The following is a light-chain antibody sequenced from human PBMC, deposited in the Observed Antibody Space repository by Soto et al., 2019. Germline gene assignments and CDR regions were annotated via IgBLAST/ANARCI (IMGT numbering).Light chain of an antibody. Sequence: EIVLTQSPGTLSLSPGERATLSCRASQTVSSNYLVWYQQKPGQAPRLLIFAASSRATGIPERFSGSGSGTDFTLTISRLEPEDFAVYYCQQYGSAPYTFGQGTKLEIK. J-gene: IGKJ2*01. V-gene: IGKV3-20*01. CDR2: AAS. CDR1: QTVSSNY. CDR3: QQYGSAPYT.